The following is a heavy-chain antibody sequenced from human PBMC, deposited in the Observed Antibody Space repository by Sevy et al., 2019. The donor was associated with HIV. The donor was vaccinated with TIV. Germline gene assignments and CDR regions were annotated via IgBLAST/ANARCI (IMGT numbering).Heavy chain of an antibody. Sequence: ASVKVSCKASGYTFSSCNMNWVRQAPGQGLEWMGWINTGTGDPTYVQGFTGRFVFSLDTSVSTAYLQINSLKAEDTGVYYCTRDRPNWGNDYWGQEPWSPSPQ. CDR2: INTGTGDP. D-gene: IGHD7-27*01. CDR3: TRDRPNWGNDY. CDR1: GYTFSSCN. J-gene: IGHJ4*01. V-gene: IGHV7-4-1*02.